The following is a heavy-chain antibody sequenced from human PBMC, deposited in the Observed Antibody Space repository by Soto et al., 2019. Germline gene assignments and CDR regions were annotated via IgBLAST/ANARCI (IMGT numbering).Heavy chain of an antibody. CDR3: AREIGSSSGYYYYYYGMEV. CDR2: ISAYNGNT. J-gene: IGHJ6*02. D-gene: IGHD6-6*01. CDR1: GYTFTSYG. Sequence: ASVKVSCKASGYTFTSYGISWVRQAPGQGLEWMGWISAYNGNTNYAQKLQGRVTMTTDTSTSTAYMELRSLRSDDTAVYYCAREIGSSSGYYYYYYGMEVWGQGTTVTVSS. V-gene: IGHV1-18*01.